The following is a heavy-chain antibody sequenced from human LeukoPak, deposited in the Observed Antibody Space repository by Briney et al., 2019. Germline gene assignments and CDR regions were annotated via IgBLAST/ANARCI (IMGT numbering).Heavy chain of an antibody. CDR3: ARGFLGYSC. V-gene: IGHV3-30-3*01. CDR1: GFTFSSYA. D-gene: IGHD5-18*01. Sequence: PGRSLRLSCAASGFTFSSYAMHWVRQAPGKGLEWVAVISYDGSNKYYADSVKGRFTISRDNSKNTLYLQMNSLRAEDTAVYYCARGFLGYSCWGQGTLVTVSS. J-gene: IGHJ4*02. CDR2: ISYDGSNK.